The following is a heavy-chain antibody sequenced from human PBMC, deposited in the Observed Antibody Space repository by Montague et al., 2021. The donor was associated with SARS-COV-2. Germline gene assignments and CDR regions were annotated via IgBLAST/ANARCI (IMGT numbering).Heavy chain of an antibody. J-gene: IGHJ4*02. Sequence: TLSLTCTVSGGSISSGSYYWSWIRQPAGKGLEWIGRISISGSTXYNPSLKSRVTISVDTSKNQFSLKLSSVTAADTAVYYCARDIAVAGLFAYWGQGTLVTVSS. D-gene: IGHD6-19*01. CDR3: ARDIAVAGLFAY. CDR1: GGSISSGSYY. CDR2: ISISGST. V-gene: IGHV4-61*02.